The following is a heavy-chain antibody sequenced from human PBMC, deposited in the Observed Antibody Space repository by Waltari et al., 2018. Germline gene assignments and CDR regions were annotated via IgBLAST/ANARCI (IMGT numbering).Heavy chain of an antibody. CDR2: IYWRGPS. J-gene: IGHJ5*02. Sequence: QVELQESDPGLVKPSETLSLTCTVSGDSVTNPNCYWAWIRQPPGTGLEWMGSIYWRGPSDYNPSLGSRVTISVDTSKNQFFLKLRSATAADTAIYFCARDTSYDCWGRGYYNGRGGFDPWGQGTLVRVSS. CDR1: GDSVTNPNCY. D-gene: IGHD3-3*01. CDR3: ARDTSYDCWGRGYYNGRGGFDP. V-gene: IGHV4-39*07.